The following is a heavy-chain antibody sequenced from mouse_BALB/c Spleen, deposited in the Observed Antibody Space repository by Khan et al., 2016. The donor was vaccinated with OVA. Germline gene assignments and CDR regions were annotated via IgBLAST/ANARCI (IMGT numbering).Heavy chain of an antibody. CDR3: AREGITTVVEGASFAY. J-gene: IGHJ3*01. D-gene: IGHD1-1*01. CDR2: INPSTGYT. V-gene: IGHV1-7*01. CDR1: GYTFTSYW. Sequence: VQLQQSGAELAKPGASVKMSCKASGYTFTSYWMHWVKQRPGKGLEWIGYINPSTGYTEYNQKFKDKVTLTADKSSSTAYMQLSSMTSEDSAVYYCAREGITTVVEGASFAYWGRGTLVPVSA.